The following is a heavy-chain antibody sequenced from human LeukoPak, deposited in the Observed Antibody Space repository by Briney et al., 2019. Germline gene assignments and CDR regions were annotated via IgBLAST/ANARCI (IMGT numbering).Heavy chain of an antibody. J-gene: IGHJ4*02. CDR3: ARNYYGSD. Sequence: PGGSLRLSCAASGFTFSSYVMKWVRQAPGKGLEWVSLISSSGSNTYYADSVKGRFTISRDNAKNSLYLQMNSLRAEDTAVYYCARNYYGSDWGQGTLVTVSS. CDR1: GFTFSSYV. V-gene: IGHV3-48*03. CDR2: ISSSGSNT. D-gene: IGHD3-10*01.